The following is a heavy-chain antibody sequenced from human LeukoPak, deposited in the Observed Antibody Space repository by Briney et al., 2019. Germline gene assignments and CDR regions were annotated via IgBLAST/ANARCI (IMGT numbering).Heavy chain of an antibody. Sequence: SETLSLTCTVSGGSISSHYWSWLRQPPGKGLEWTGYISYSGSTNYNPSLKSRVTISVDTSKNQFSLKLSSVTAADTAVYYCARVDWNDNWFDPWGQGTLVTVSS. CDR3: ARVDWNDNWFDP. CDR1: GGSISSHY. CDR2: ISYSGST. V-gene: IGHV4-59*11. J-gene: IGHJ5*02. D-gene: IGHD1-1*01.